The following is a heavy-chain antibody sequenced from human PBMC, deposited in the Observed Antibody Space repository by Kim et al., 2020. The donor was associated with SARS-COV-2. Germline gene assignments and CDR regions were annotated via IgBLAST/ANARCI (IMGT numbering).Heavy chain of an antibody. V-gene: IGHV3-11*05. Sequence: GGSLRLSFAASGFTFSDYYMSWIRQAPGKGLEWVSYISSSSSYTNYADSVKGRFTISRDNAKNSLYLQMNSLRAEDTAVYYCARVGYDYVWGSYRDYYYYYDMDIWGQGTTITVSS. J-gene: IGHJ6*02. CDR3: ARVGYDYVWGSYRDYYYYYDMDI. D-gene: IGHD3-16*02. CDR2: ISSSSSYT. CDR1: GFTFSDYY.